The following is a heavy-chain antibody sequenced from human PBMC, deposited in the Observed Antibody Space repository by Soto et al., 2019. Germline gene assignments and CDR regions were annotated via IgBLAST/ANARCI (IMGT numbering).Heavy chain of an antibody. V-gene: IGHV1-69*13. CDR2: IIPIFGTA. CDR1: GGTFSSYA. D-gene: IGHD1-1*01. CDR3: ARGRYPYYYYYGMDV. Sequence: GASVKVSCKASGGTFSSYAISWVRQAPGQGLEWMGGIIPIFGTANYAQKFQGRVTITADESTSTAYMELSSLRSEDTAVYYCARGRYPYYYYYGMDVWGQGTTVTVSS. J-gene: IGHJ6*02.